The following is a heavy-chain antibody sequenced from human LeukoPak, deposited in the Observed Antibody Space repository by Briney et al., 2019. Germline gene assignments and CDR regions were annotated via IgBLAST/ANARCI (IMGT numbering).Heavy chain of an antibody. CDR2: ISGSGGST. Sequence: SGGSLRLSCAASGFTFSSYAMSWVRQAPGKGLEWVSAISGSGGSTYYADSVKGRFTISRDNSKNTLYLQMNSLRAEDTAVYYCAKEGREYYYDSSGYSPGYFDYWGQGTLVTVSS. V-gene: IGHV3-23*01. CDR3: AKEGREYYYDSSGYSPGYFDY. D-gene: IGHD3-22*01. J-gene: IGHJ4*02. CDR1: GFTFSSYA.